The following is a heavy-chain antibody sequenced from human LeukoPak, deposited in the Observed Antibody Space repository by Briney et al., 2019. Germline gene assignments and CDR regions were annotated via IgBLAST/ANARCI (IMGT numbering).Heavy chain of an antibody. CDR3: ARYSNDDSVKFDY. J-gene: IGHJ4*02. D-gene: IGHD4-11*01. V-gene: IGHV4-31*03. CDR1: GGYLSSGGYY. CDR2: IYYRGTD. Sequence: SETLSLTCTVSGGYLSSGGYYRSWVREHPEKGLEWFSNIYYRGTDYYNPSLVSRVTMSVDTSKNKVSQKLKSVTAADRAVYYCARYSNDDSVKFDYWGQGTLVTVSS.